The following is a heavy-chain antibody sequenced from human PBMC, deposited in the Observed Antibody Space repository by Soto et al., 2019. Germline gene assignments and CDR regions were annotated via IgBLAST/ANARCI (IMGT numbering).Heavy chain of an antibody. CDR1: GGSISSGGYY. Sequence: SETLSLTCTVSGGSISSGGYYWSWIRQHPGKGLEWIGYIYYSGSTYYNPSLKSRVTISVDTSKNQFSLRLSSVTAADTAVYYCARGRGQWLVFDYWDQGTLVTVSS. CDR3: ARGRGQWLVFDY. J-gene: IGHJ4*02. V-gene: IGHV4-31*03. CDR2: IYYSGST. D-gene: IGHD6-19*01.